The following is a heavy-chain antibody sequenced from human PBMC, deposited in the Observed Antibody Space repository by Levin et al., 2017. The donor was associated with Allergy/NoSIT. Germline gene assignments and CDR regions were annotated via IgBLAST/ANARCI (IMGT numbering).Heavy chain of an antibody. CDR1: GGSVSSGGYY. J-gene: IGHJ3*01. CDR2: IYDSGNI. CDR3: ARQGDAFDV. V-gene: IGHV4-31*03. Sequence: SETLSLTCTVSGGSVSSGGYYWSWIRPHPEKGLEWLGYIYDSGNIYYNPSLRSRLIISVDTSKNQFSLKLSFVTAADTAVYYCARQGDAFDVWGQGTLVTVSS.